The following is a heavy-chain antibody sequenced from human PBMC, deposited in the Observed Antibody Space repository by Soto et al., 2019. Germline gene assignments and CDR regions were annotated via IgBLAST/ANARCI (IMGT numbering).Heavy chain of an antibody. CDR2: ISYDGSNK. D-gene: IGHD4-17*01. V-gene: IGHV3-30*18. CDR1: GFTFSSYG. CDR3: AKDPGDYGDYGVDY. Sequence: QVQLVESGGGVVQPGRSLRLSCAASGFTFSSYGMHWVRQAPGKGLEWVAVISYDGSNKYYADSVKGRFTISRDNSKNTLYLQMNSLRAEDTAVYYCAKDPGDYGDYGVDYWGQGTLVTVSS. J-gene: IGHJ4*02.